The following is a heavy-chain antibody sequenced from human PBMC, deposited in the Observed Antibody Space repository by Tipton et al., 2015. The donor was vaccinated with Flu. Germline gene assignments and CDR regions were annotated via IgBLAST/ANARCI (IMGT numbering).Heavy chain of an antibody. V-gene: IGHV3-7*01. CDR2: INQDGSVM. CDR3: TRSLDY. J-gene: IGHJ4*02. CDR1: GFLFTDYW. Sequence: SLRLSCAASGFLFTDYWMDWVRQAPGKGLEWVANINQDGSVMYYVDAVKGRFTISRDNARNSLYLQMDSLRADDTAVYYCTRSLDYWGLGTLLTVS.